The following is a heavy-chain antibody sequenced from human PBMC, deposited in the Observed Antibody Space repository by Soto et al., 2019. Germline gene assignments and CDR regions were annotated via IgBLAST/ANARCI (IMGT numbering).Heavy chain of an antibody. CDR2: IYYSGST. V-gene: IGHV4-39*01. J-gene: IGHJ4*02. CDR3: ARRDVFFGFGEFTNDY. CDR1: GGSISSSSYY. Sequence: QLQLQESGPGLVKPSETLSLTCTVSGGSISSSSYYWGWIRQPPGKGLEWIGSIYYSGSTYYNPSLKSRVTISVDTSKNQFSLKLSSVTAADTAVYYCARRDVFFGFGEFTNDYWGQGTLVTVSS. D-gene: IGHD3-10*01.